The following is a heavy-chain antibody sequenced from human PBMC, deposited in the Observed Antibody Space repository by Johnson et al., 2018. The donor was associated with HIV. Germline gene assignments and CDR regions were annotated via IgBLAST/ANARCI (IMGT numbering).Heavy chain of an antibody. CDR3: AKDIVNCAGVCSARGASDF. Sequence: VQLVESGGGLVQPGRSLRLSCAASGFTFDDYAMHWVRQAPGKGLEWVSGISWNSGSIGYADSVKGRFTISRDNAKNSLYLQMNSLRAEDTALYYCAKDIVNCAGVCSARGASDFWGQGTMVTVSS. D-gene: IGHD2-21*01. J-gene: IGHJ3*01. CDR1: GFTFDDYA. V-gene: IGHV3-9*01. CDR2: ISWNSGSI.